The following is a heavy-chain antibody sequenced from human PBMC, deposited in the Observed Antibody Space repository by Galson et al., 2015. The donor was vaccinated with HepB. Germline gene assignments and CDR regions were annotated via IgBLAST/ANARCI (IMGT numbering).Heavy chain of an antibody. Sequence: ETLSLTCAVSGGSISSTRHHWGWIRQPPGKGLEGIGSSSYSGFTHYNPSLKSGVTISVDTSKNQFSLRLTSVTSADTAVYYCARVSMSSSGWYVRYGLDVWGQGTTVTVSS. CDR2: SSYSGFT. V-gene: IGHV4-39*07. CDR3: ARVSMSSSGWYVRYGLDV. CDR1: GGSISSTRHH. D-gene: IGHD6-19*01. J-gene: IGHJ6*02.